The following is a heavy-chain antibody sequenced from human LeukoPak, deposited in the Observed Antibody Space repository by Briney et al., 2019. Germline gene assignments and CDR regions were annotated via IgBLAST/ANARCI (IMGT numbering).Heavy chain of an antibody. CDR1: GYSFNSHH. D-gene: IGHD4-23*01. Sequence: ASVKVSCKTSGYSFNSHHVHWVRQAPGKGLEWMGGFDPEDGETIYAQKFQGRVTMTEDTSTDTAYMELSSLRSEDTVVYYCATVSFDYGGNRDGWGQGTLVTVSS. V-gene: IGHV1-24*01. CDR3: ATVSFDYGGNRDG. CDR2: FDPEDGET. J-gene: IGHJ4*02.